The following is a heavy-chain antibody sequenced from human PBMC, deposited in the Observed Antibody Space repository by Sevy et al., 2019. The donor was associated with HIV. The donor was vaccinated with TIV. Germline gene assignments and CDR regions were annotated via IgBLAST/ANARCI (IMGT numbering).Heavy chain of an antibody. Sequence: GGSLRLSCAASGFTFSSYAMHWVRQAPGEGLEWVAVISYDGSNKYYADSVKGRFTISRDNSKNTLYLQMNSLRAEDTAVYYCARPYYYDSSGSEKNWFDPWGQGTLVTVSS. D-gene: IGHD3-22*01. V-gene: IGHV3-30-3*01. CDR1: GFTFSSYA. J-gene: IGHJ5*02. CDR2: ISYDGSNK. CDR3: ARPYYYDSSGSEKNWFDP.